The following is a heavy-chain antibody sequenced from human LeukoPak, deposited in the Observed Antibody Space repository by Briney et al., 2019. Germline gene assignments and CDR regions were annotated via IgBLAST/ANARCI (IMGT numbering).Heavy chain of an antibody. CDR1: GFTFSNAW. V-gene: IGHV3-15*01. Sequence: GGSLRLSCAASGFTFSNAWMSWVRQAPGKGLEWVGRIKSKTDGGTRDYAAPVKGRFTISRDDSKNTLYLQMNSLKTEDTAVYYCTTELGQVAGYSMRWNYWGQGTLVTVSS. CDR2: IKSKTDGGTR. CDR3: TTELGQVAGYSMRWNY. D-gene: IGHD5-18*01. J-gene: IGHJ4*02.